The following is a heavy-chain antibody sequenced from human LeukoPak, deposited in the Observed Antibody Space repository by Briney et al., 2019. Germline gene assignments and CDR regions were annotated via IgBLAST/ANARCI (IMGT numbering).Heavy chain of an antibody. CDR2: ISSSSSYI. Sequence: GWSLRLCYAASGFTFSSYSMNWVHQAPGKGLEWVSSISSSSSYIYHADSVKGRFTIFRDNAKNSLYLQMNSLRAEDTAVYYCARDRHHRFGELFPWGQGTRVTVSS. J-gene: IGHJ4*02. CDR3: ARDRHHRFGELFP. CDR1: GFTFSSYS. D-gene: IGHD3-10*01. V-gene: IGHV3-21*01.